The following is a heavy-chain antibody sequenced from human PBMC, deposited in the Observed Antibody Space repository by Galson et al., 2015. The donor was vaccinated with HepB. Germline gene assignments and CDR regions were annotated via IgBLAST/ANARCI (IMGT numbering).Heavy chain of an antibody. CDR3: ARGVVGPEWSGSYSSPDL. CDR2: ISYDGSNK. CDR1: GFTFSSYA. J-gene: IGHJ2*01. Sequence: SLRLSCAASGFTFSSYAMHWVRQAPGKGLEWVAVISYDGSNKYYADSVKGRFTISRDNSKNTLYLQMNSLRAEDTAVYYCARGVVGPEWSGSYSSPDLWGRGTLVTVSS. D-gene: IGHD1-26*01. V-gene: IGHV3-30-3*01.